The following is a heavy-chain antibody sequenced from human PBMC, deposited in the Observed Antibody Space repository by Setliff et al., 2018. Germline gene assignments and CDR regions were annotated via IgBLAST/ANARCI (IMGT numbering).Heavy chain of an antibody. V-gene: IGHV1-69*13. Sequence: SVKVSCKASGGTFSSYAISWVRQAPGQGLEWMGGIIPIFGTANYAQKFQGRVTITADESTSTAYMELSSLMSHDTAVYFCARVSEQYLAFDYWGQGTLVTVSS. J-gene: IGHJ4*02. CDR1: GGTFSSYA. CDR2: IIPIFGTA. D-gene: IGHD4-4*01. CDR3: ARVSEQYLAFDY.